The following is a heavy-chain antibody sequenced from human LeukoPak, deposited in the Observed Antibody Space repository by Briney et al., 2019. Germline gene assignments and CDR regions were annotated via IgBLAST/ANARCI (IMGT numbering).Heavy chain of an antibody. CDR3: ARALTMVRGVRIGY. D-gene: IGHD3-10*01. Sequence: ASVKVSCKASGYTFTSYDINWVRQATGQGLEWMGWMNPNSGNTGYAQKFQGRVTMTRNTSISTAYMELSSLRSEDTAVYYCARALTMVRGVRIGYWGQGTLVTVSS. CDR1: GYTFTSYD. V-gene: IGHV1-8*01. CDR2: MNPNSGNT. J-gene: IGHJ4*02.